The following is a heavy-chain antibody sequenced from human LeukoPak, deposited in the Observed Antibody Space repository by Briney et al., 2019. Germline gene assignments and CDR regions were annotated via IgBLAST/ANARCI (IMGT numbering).Heavy chain of an antibody. Sequence: GSLRLSCAASGFTFSSYAMSWVRQAPGKGLEWVSAISGSGGSTYYADSVKGRFTIFRDNSKNTLYLQMNSLRAEDTAVYYCAKDHKRIAAAGSYFDYWGQGALVTVSS. J-gene: IGHJ4*02. CDR2: ISGSGGST. CDR1: GFTFSSYA. CDR3: AKDHKRIAAAGSYFDY. V-gene: IGHV3-23*01. D-gene: IGHD6-13*01.